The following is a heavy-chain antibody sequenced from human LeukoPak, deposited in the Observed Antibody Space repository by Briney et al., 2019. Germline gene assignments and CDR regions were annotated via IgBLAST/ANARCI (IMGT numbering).Heavy chain of an antibody. CDR2: IYYSGST. D-gene: IGHD2-15*01. CDR1: GGSISSGGYY. J-gene: IGHJ5*02. CDR3: ARSRYCSGGSCYDHWFDP. Sequence: SQTLSLTCTVSGGSISSGGYYWSWIRQHPGKGLEWIGYIYYSGSTYYNPSLKSRVTISVDTSKNQFSLKLSSVTAADTAVYYCARSRYCSGGSCYDHWFDPWGQGTLVTVSS. V-gene: IGHV4-31*03.